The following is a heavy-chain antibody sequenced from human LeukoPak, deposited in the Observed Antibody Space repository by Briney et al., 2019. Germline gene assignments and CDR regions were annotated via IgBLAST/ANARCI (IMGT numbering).Heavy chain of an antibody. D-gene: IGHD6-13*01. V-gene: IGHV3-23*01. CDR3: ARGPSSNWSGLDF. CDR1: KFAFSSYA. CDR2: ISGGGGNT. J-gene: IGHJ4*02. Sequence: GGSLRLSCAASKFAFSSYAMSWVRQAPGKGLEWVSAISGGGGNTYYADSVKGRFTISRDNSKNTLYLQVNNLRAEDTAVYYCARGPSSNWSGLDFWGQGTLLTVSS.